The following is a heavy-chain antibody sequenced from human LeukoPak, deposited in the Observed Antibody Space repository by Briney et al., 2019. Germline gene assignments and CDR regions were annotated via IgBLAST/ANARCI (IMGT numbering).Heavy chain of an antibody. CDR3: AKARLSTGWAYNDY. V-gene: IGHV3-23*01. J-gene: IGHJ4*02. CDR2: IVGSGGAT. D-gene: IGHD6-19*01. CDR1: GFTFTNYA. Sequence: GGSLRLSCAASGFTFTNYAMSWVRQAPGKRLEWASAIVGSGGATFYADSVKGRFTISRDNSKNTVFLQMNSLRAEDTAVYYCAKARLSTGWAYNDYWGPGTLVTVSS.